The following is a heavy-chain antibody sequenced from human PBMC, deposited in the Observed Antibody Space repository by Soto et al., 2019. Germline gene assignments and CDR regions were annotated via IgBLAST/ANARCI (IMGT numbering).Heavy chain of an antibody. CDR2: ISSSSSTI. Sequence: GGSLRLSCAASGFTFSSYSMNWVRQAPGKGLEWVSYISSSSSTIYYADSVKGRFTISRDNAKNSLYLQMNSLRDEDTAVYYCASDYYDILTGYLRSRYYYGMDVWGQGTTVTV. J-gene: IGHJ6*02. V-gene: IGHV3-48*02. D-gene: IGHD3-9*01. CDR1: GFTFSSYS. CDR3: ASDYYDILTGYLRSRYYYGMDV.